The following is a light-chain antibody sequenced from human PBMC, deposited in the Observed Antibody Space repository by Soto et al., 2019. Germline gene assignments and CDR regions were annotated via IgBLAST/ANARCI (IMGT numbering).Light chain of an antibody. J-gene: IGKJ1*01. V-gene: IGKV2-28*01. CDR3: MQALQTRT. CDR1: QSLLHSNGYNY. Sequence: DLVMTQSPLSLPVTPGEPASISCRSSQSLLHSNGYNYLDWYLQKPGQSPQLLIYLGSNRASRVPDRFSGSGSGTDFTLKISRVEAEDVGVYYCMQALQTRTFGQGTKVEIK. CDR2: LGS.